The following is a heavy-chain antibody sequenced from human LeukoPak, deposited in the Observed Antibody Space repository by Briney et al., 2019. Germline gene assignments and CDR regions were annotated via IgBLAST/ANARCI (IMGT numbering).Heavy chain of an antibody. V-gene: IGHV3-74*01. CDR2: INSDGSTT. J-gene: IGHJ4*02. Sequence: GGSLRLSCAASGFTFSSYAMSWVRQAPGKGLVRVSRINSDGSTTSYADSVKGRFTISRDNAKNTLYLQMNSLRAEDTAVYYCARGTGYGVFDSWGQGTLVTVSS. CDR1: GFTFSSYA. CDR3: ARGTGYGVFDS. D-gene: IGHD4/OR15-4a*01.